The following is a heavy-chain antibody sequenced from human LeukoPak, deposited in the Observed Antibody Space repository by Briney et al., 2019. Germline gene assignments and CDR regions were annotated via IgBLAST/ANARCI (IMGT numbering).Heavy chain of an antibody. CDR3: AREPRRSSWLDY. J-gene: IGHJ4*02. Sequence: PSGTLSLTCAVYGGSLSSYYWRWIRPPPGKGLEWIGEINHSGSTNYNPSLKSRVTISVDTSKNQFSLKLSSVTAADTAVYYCAREPRRSSWLDYWGQGTLVTVSS. CDR1: GGSLSSYY. D-gene: IGHD6-13*01. CDR2: INHSGST. V-gene: IGHV4-34*01.